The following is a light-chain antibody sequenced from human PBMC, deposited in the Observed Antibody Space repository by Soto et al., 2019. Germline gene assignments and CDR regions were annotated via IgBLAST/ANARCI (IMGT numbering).Light chain of an antibody. CDR1: QSISSY. V-gene: IGKV1-39*01. CDR3: QQSYSTPRA. CDR2: AAS. Sequence: DIQMTQSPSSLSASVGDRVTITCRASQSISSYLNWYQQKPGKAPKLLIYAASSLQSGVPSRFSGSGAGTDFTLIISSLQPEDFATYSCQQSYSTPRAFGQGTKLEIK. J-gene: IGKJ2*01.